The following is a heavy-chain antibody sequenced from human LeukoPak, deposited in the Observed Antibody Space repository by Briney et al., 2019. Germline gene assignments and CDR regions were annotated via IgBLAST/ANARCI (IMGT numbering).Heavy chain of an antibody. CDR2: ISGSGGST. CDR3: AKGSSMRMVRGVICYFDY. V-gene: IGHV3-23*01. D-gene: IGHD3-10*01. Sequence: GGSLRLSCAASGFTFSSYAMSWVRQAPGKGLEWVSAISGSGGSTYYADSVKGRFTISRDNSKNTLYLQMNSLRAEDTAVYYCAKGSSMRMVRGVICYFDYWGQGTLVTVSS. J-gene: IGHJ4*02. CDR1: GFTFSSYA.